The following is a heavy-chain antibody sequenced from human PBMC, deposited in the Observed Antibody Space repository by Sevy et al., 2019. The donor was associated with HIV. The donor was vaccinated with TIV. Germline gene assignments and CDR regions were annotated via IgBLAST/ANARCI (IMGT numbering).Heavy chain of an antibody. CDR1: GGSISSYY. CDR2: IYTSGCT. D-gene: IGHD2-2*01. Sequence: SETLSLTCTVSGGSISSYYWSWIRQPAGKGLEWIGRIYTSGCTNYNPSLKSRVTMSVDTSKNQFSLKLSSVTAADTAVYYCARGPAGIVVVPAAIYIGRRWFDPWGQGTLVTVSS. V-gene: IGHV4-4*07. CDR3: ARGPAGIVVVPAAIYIGRRWFDP. J-gene: IGHJ5*02.